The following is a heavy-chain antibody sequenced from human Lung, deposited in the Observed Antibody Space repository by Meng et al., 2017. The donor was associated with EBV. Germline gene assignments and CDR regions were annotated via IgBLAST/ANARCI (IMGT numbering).Heavy chain of an antibody. CDR2: IYYSGST. Sequence: QGQLQDSGPGLLKPSETLSLTCTVSGGSISSYYWSWIRQPPGKGLEWIGYIYYSGSTNYNPSLKSRVTISVDTSKNQFSLNLSSVTAADTAVYYCASLVAATRWFDPWGQGTLVTVSS. D-gene: IGHD2-15*01. CDR1: GGSISSYY. J-gene: IGHJ5*02. V-gene: IGHV4-59*01. CDR3: ASLVAATRWFDP.